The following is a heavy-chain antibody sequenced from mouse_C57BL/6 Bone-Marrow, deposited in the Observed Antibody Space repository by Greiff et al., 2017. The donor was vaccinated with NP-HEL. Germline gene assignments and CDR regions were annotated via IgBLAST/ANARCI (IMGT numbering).Heavy chain of an antibody. D-gene: IGHD2-12*01. Sequence: QVQLQQSGAELVRPGTSVKMSCKASGYTFTNYWIRWAKQRPGHGLEWIGDIYPGGGYTNYNEKFKGKATLTADKSSSTAYMQYSSLTSEDSAICYSARGDDGDYWGQGTTLTVSS. CDR3: ARGDDGDY. J-gene: IGHJ2*01. V-gene: IGHV1-63*01. CDR1: GYTFTNYW. CDR2: IYPGGGYT.